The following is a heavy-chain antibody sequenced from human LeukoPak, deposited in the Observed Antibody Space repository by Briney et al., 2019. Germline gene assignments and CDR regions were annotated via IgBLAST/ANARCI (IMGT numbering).Heavy chain of an antibody. J-gene: IGHJ4*02. CDR2: ISGSGGGT. CDR1: GITLSNYG. D-gene: IGHD2-21*01. Sequence: GGSLRLSCAVSGITLSNYGMSWVRQAPGKGLEWVAGISGSGGGTNYADSVKGRFTISRDNPKNTLYLQMHSLRAEDTAVYFCAKRVAVIRVFLVGYHKEAYYFDSWGQGALVTVSS. CDR3: AKRVAVIRVFLVGYHKEAYYFDS. V-gene: IGHV3-23*01.